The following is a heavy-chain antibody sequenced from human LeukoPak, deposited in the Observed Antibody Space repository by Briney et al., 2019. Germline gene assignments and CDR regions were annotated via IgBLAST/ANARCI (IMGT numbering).Heavy chain of an antibody. Sequence: GGSLRLSCAASGFTFSSYAMSWVRQAPGKGLEWVSAISGSGGSTYYADSVKGRFTVSRDNSKNTLYLQLNSLRAEDTAVYYCAKDRLPIVSSFDYWGQGTLVTVSS. V-gene: IGHV3-23*01. CDR3: AKDRLPIVSSFDY. CDR1: GFTFSSYA. D-gene: IGHD5/OR15-5a*01. J-gene: IGHJ4*02. CDR2: ISGSGGST.